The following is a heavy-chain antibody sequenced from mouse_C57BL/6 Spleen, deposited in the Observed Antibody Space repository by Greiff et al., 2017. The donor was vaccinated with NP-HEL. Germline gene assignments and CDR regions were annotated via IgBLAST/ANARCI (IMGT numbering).Heavy chain of an antibody. Sequence: QVQLKQPGAELVMPGASVKLSCKASGYTFTSYWMHWVKQRPGQGLEWIGEIDPSDSYTNYNQKFKGKSTLTVDKSSSTAYMQLSSLTSEDSAVYYCARAPLDYEAWFAYWGQGTLVTVSA. J-gene: IGHJ3*01. CDR1: GYTFTSYW. CDR2: IDPSDSYT. D-gene: IGHD2-4*01. V-gene: IGHV1-69*01. CDR3: ARAPLDYEAWFAY.